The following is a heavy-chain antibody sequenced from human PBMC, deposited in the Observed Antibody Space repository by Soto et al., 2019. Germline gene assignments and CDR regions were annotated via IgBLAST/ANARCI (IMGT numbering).Heavy chain of an antibody. CDR3: ARGGGFWPNVYRDWFDT. V-gene: IGHV3-11*01. J-gene: IGHJ5*02. D-gene: IGHD3-3*01. Sequence: QVQLVESGGGLVNPGGSLRLSCAASGFTFSDYYMTWVRQAPGKGLEWISGISGDSVILSYAASVHGRFTISRDNGKNSVSLEMNSLRAEDTAVYYCARGGGFWPNVYRDWFDTGGQGTLVTVSS. CDR2: ISGDSVIL. CDR1: GFTFSDYY.